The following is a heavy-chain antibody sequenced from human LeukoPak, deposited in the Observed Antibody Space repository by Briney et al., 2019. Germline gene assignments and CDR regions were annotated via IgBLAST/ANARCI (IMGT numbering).Heavy chain of an antibody. CDR3: AREVQAGYYDFWSGYPGGNWFDP. D-gene: IGHD3-3*01. V-gene: IGHV4-4*07. CDR2: IYTSGST. Sequence: SETLSLTCTVSGGSISSNYWSWIRQPAGKGLEWIGRIYTSGSTNYNPSLKSRVTMSVDTSKNQFSLKLSSVTAADTAVYYCAREVQAGYYDFWSGYPGGNWFDPWGQGTLVTVSS. CDR1: GGSISSNY. J-gene: IGHJ5*02.